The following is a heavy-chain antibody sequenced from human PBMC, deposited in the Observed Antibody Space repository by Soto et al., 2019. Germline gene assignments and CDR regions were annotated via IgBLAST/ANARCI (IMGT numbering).Heavy chain of an antibody. J-gene: IGHJ4*02. D-gene: IGHD4-4*01. CDR3: AREDYNDYFDY. Sequence: WTWIRQHPGKGLEWIGYIYSSGTTYYNPSLKSRVIISRDMSKNQFSLKLSSVTAADTAVYYCAREDYNDYFDYWGQGTLVTVSS. CDR2: IYSSGTT. V-gene: IGHV4-31*02.